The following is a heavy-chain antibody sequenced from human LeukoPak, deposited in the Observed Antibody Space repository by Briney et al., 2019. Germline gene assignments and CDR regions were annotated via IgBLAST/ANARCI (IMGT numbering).Heavy chain of an antibody. CDR3: ARRYCSGGSCDRGHYYYYMDV. J-gene: IGHJ6*03. CDR1: GYAFTSNG. D-gene: IGHD2-15*01. V-gene: IGHV1-18*01. Sequence: ASVKVSCKASGYAFTSNGISWLRQAPGQGLEWMGWISAYNGNTNYAQKFQGRVTMTTDTSTSTAYMELRSLRSDDTAVYYCARRYCSGGSCDRGHYYYYMDVWGKGTTVTVSS. CDR2: ISAYNGNT.